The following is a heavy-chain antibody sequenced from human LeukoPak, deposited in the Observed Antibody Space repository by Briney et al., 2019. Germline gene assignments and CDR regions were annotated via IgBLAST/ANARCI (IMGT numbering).Heavy chain of an antibody. V-gene: IGHV4-59*08. CDR1: GGSISNYH. CDR3: ARLQGRGDNYLDS. D-gene: IGHD7-27*01. J-gene: IGHJ4*02. Sequence: SETLSLTCTVSGGSISNYHWSWIRQPPGKRLEWIGYVSYSGSSSSNPSLESRVTISVDMSKNQFSLRLSSVTASDTAVYYCARLQGRGDNYLDSWGQGTLVTVSS. CDR2: VSYSGSS.